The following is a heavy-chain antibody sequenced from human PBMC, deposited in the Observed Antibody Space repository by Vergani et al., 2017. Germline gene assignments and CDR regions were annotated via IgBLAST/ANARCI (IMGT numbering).Heavy chain of an antibody. CDR1: GFVFDEYA. J-gene: IGHJ6*03. CDR3: GGDRGDWRYSRYFYNYYMDV. CDR2: ISWNRGKI. D-gene: IGHD2-8*02. V-gene: IGHV3-9*03. Sequence: VQLVESGGGVVQPGGSLRLSCAASGFVFDEYALHWVRQSPGKGLEWVSGISWNRGKIAYADSVQGRFTISRDTAKKSLYLQMNSLGVEDMAGYYCGGDRGDWRYSRYFYNYYMDVWGKGTTVTVSS.